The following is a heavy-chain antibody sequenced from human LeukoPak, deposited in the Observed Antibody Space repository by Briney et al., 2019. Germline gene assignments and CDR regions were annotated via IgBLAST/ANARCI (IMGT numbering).Heavy chain of an antibody. D-gene: IGHD2-15*01. V-gene: IGHV3-21*01. CDR3: ARDPWCSGGSCYSAWFDP. CDR1: GFTFSSYS. CDR2: ISSSSSYI. Sequence: PGGSLRLSCAASGFTFSSYSMNWVRQAPGKGLEWVSSISSSSSYIYYADSVKGRFTISRDNAKNSLYLQMNSLRAEDTAVYYCARDPWCSGGSCYSAWFDPWGQGTLVTVSS. J-gene: IGHJ5*02.